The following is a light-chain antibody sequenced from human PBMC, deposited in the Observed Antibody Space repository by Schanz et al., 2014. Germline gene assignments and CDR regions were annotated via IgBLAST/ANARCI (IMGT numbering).Light chain of an antibody. CDR2: GAS. J-gene: IGKJ1*01. CDR1: QSVTSSY. Sequence: EIVLTQSPGTLSLSPGDRATLSCRASQSVTSSYLAWYQQKPGQAPRLLIYGASTRATGIPDRFSGSGAGTEFTLTISSLQSEDFAVYYCQQYDNWWTFGPGTKVEVK. CDR3: QQYDNWWT. V-gene: IGKV3-20*01.